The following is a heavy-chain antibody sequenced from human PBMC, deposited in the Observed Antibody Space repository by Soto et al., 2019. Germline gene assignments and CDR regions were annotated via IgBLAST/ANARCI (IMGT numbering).Heavy chain of an antibody. J-gene: IGHJ4*02. CDR1: GYTFTSYD. Sequence: QVQLVQSGAEVKKPGASVKVSCKASGYTFTSYDINWVRQATGQGLEWMGWMNPNSGNTGYAQKFQGRVTMTRNTSISTAYMELSSLRSEDTAVYYCARGAAVAGTPHYYFDYWGQGTLVTVSS. V-gene: IGHV1-8*01. CDR3: ARGAAVAGTPHYYFDY. D-gene: IGHD6-19*01. CDR2: MNPNSGNT.